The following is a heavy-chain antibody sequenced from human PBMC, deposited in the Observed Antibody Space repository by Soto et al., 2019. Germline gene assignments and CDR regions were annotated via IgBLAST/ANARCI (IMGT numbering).Heavy chain of an antibody. CDR2: VKSKTDGGTT. V-gene: IGHV3-15*07. D-gene: IGHD4-17*01. J-gene: IGHJ4*01. CDR3: TTDSYMTNIIVRFDY. Sequence: GGSLRLSCAASGFIFSNAWINWVRQAPGKGLEWVGRVKSKTDGGTTDFAAPVKGRFAISRDDSKNMVSLEMNSLKTEDTAIYYCTTDSYMTNIIVRFDYWGHGTLVTISS. CDR1: GFIFSNAW.